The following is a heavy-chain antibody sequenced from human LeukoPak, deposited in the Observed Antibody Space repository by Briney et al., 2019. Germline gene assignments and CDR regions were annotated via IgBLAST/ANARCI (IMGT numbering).Heavy chain of an antibody. CDR3: ARDYYDSRLGHFQH. J-gene: IGHJ1*01. CDR1: GFTFRSYG. Sequence: GGSLRLSCAASGFTFRSYGMHWVRQAPGKGLEWVAVISYDGSNKYYADSVKGRFTISRDNSKNTLYLQMNSLRAEDTAVYYCARDYYDSRLGHFQHWGQGTLVTVSS. V-gene: IGHV3-30*03. D-gene: IGHD3-22*01. CDR2: ISYDGSNK.